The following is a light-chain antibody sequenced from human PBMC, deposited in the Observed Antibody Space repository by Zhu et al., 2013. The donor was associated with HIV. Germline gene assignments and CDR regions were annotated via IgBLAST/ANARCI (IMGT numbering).Light chain of an antibody. Sequence: EIVLTQSPGTLSSSPGERATLSCRASQSVHNNYLGWYQQKPGQAPRLLIYGASSRATGVPDRFSGSVSGTDFTLTISRLEPEDFAVYYCQQYGGSPYSFGQGTKLDIK. V-gene: IGKV3-20*01. CDR1: QSVHNNY. CDR3: QQYGGSPYS. J-gene: IGKJ2*03. CDR2: GAS.